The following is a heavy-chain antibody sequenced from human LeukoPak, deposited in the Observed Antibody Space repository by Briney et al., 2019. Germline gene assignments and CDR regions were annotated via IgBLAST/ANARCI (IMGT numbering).Heavy chain of an antibody. D-gene: IGHD3-22*01. V-gene: IGHV3-48*01. CDR2: ISSSSSPI. Sequence: GGSLRLSCAASGFTFSSYSMSWVRQAPGKGLEWLSYISSSSSPIYYADSVKGRFTLSRDNAKNSLYLQMNSLRAEDTAVYYCARSIVVIPFDIWGQGTMVTVSS. J-gene: IGHJ3*02. CDR3: ARSIVVIPFDI. CDR1: GFTFSSYS.